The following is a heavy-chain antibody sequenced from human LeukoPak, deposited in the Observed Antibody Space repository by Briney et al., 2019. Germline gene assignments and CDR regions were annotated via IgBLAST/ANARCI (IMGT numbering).Heavy chain of an antibody. CDR1: GFTFSSYA. Sequence: PGGSLRLSCAASGFTFSSYAMSWVRQAPGKGLVWVSRINSDGSSTSYADSVKGRFTISRDNAKNTLYLQMNSLGAEDTAAYYCASGGSSDGNAFDIWGQGTMVTVSS. J-gene: IGHJ3*02. V-gene: IGHV3-74*01. CDR2: INSDGSST. D-gene: IGHD2-15*01. CDR3: ASGGSSDGNAFDI.